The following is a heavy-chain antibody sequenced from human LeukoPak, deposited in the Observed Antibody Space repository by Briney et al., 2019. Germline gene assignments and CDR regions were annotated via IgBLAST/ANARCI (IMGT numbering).Heavy chain of an antibody. Sequence: AGGSLRLSCAASGFTFNDYYMSWIRQAPGKGQEWLSYINIGGTNTHYADSVKGRFTISRDNAKKSLYLEMNNLRAEDTAVYYCATDGAGFDTWGQGVLVSVSS. J-gene: IGHJ5*02. CDR1: GFTFNDYY. V-gene: IGHV3-11*01. CDR3: ATDGAGFDT. CDR2: INIGGTNT.